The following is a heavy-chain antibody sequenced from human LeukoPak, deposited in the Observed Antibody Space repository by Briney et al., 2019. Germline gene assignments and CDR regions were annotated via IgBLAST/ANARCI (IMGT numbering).Heavy chain of an antibody. D-gene: IGHD6-13*01. CDR3: ASIAAAGTEYFQH. Sequence: SETLSLTCTVSGGSISSSSYYWGWIRQPPGKGLEWIGSIYHSGSTYYNPSLKSRVTISVDTSKNQFSLKLSSVTVADTAVYYCASIAAAGTEYFQHWGQGTLVTVSS. CDR1: GGSISSSSYY. CDR2: IYHSGST. V-gene: IGHV4-39*07. J-gene: IGHJ1*01.